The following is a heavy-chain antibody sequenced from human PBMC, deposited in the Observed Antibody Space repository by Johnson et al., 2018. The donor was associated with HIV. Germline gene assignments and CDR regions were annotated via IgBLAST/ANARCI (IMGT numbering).Heavy chain of an antibody. CDR1: GFTFSSYD. J-gene: IGHJ3*01. Sequence: VQLVESGGGLVQPGGSLRLSCAASGFTFSSYDMHWVRQATGKGLEWVSAIGTAGDTYYTDSVRGRFTISRDKSKNTVYLQMNSLKVEDTAMYYCARDRAFDLWGPGTMVTVSS. CDR3: ARDRAFDL. V-gene: IGHV3-13*01. CDR2: IGTAGDT.